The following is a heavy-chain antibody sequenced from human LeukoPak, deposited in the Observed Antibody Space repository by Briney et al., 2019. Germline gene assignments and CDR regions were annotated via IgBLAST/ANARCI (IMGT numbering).Heavy chain of an antibody. V-gene: IGHV3-48*03. CDR1: GFTFSSYE. Sequence: PGGSLRLSCAASGFTFSSYEMNCVRQAPGKGREWVSYISSSGSTIYYADSVKGRFTISRDNAKNSLYLQMNSLRAEDTAVYYCARGSFPEYDYVWGSYRPFDYWGQGTLVTVSS. CDR2: ISSSGSTI. D-gene: IGHD3-16*02. J-gene: IGHJ4*02. CDR3: ARGSFPEYDYVWGSYRPFDY.